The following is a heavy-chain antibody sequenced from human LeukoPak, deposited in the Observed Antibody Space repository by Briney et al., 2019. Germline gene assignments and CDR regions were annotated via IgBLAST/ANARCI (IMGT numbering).Heavy chain of an antibody. Sequence: QAGGSLRLSCAASGFTFSSYAMSWVRQAPGKGLEWVSAISGSGGSTYYADSVKGRFTISRDNSKNTLYLQMNSLRAEDTAVYYCAKDPSLYSSGWYYFDYWGQGTLVTVSS. CDR1: GFTFSSYA. V-gene: IGHV3-23*01. CDR3: AKDPSLYSSGWYYFDY. J-gene: IGHJ4*02. D-gene: IGHD6-19*01. CDR2: ISGSGGST.